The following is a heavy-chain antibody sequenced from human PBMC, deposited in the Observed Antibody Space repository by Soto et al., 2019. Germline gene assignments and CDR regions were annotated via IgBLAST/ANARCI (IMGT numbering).Heavy chain of an antibody. D-gene: IGHD2-2*01. CDR1: GYSFTSYW. J-gene: IGHJ6*03. V-gene: IGHV5-51*01. Sequence: GESLKISCKGSGYSFTSYWIGWVRQMPGKGLEWMGIIYPGDSDTRYSPSFQGQVTISADKSISTAYLQWSSLKASDTAMDYFGSTRGVVPSRAYYYYMDVWGKGTTVTVAS. CDR2: IYPGDSDT. CDR3: GSTRGVVPSRAYYYYMDV.